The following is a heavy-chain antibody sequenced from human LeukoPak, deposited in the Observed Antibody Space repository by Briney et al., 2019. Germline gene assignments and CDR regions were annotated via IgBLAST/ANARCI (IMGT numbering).Heavy chain of an antibody. V-gene: IGHV1-2*02. CDR1: GYTFTGYS. CDR3: ARGPSITMIRGGQWYYYMDV. Sequence: ASVKVSCKASGYTFTGYSIHWVRQAPGQGLEWMGWINPNNAGTNYAQKFQGRVTMTRDTSISTAYMELSSLRSEDTAVYYCARGPSITMIRGGQWYYYMDVWGKGTTVTISS. CDR2: INPNNAGT. D-gene: IGHD3-10*01. J-gene: IGHJ6*03.